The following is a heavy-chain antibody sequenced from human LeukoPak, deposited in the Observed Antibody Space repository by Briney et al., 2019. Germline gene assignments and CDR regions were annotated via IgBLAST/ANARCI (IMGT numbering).Heavy chain of an antibody. CDR3: ARARNYYDSSDYYYEGDAFDI. CDR1: GGSFSGYC. D-gene: IGHD3-22*01. CDR2: INHSGST. Sequence: SETLSLTCAVYGGSFSGYCWSWIRQPPGEGLEWIGEINHSGSTNYNPSLKSRVTISVDTSKNQFSLKLSSVTAADTAVYYCARARNYYDSSDYYYEGDAFDIWGQGTMVTASS. V-gene: IGHV4-34*01. J-gene: IGHJ3*02.